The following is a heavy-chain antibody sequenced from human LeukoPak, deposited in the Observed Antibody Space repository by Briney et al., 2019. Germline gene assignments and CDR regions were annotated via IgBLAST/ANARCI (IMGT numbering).Heavy chain of an antibody. D-gene: IGHD1/OR15-1a*01. CDR3: ARVGWNNGNY. Sequence: GGSLRLSCAASGFTFSSYSMNWVRRAPGKGLEWVSSISSSSSYIYYADSVKGRFTISRDNAKNSLYLQMNSLRAEDTAVCYCARVGWNNGNYWGQGTLVTVSS. CDR1: GFTFSSYS. J-gene: IGHJ4*02. CDR2: ISSSSSYI. V-gene: IGHV3-21*01.